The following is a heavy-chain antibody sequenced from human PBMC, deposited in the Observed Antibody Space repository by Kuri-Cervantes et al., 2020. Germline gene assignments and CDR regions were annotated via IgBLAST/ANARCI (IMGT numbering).Heavy chain of an antibody. J-gene: IGHJ6*02. CDR1: GITFSSYA. D-gene: IGHD2-2*01. CDR2: MSGSGSSA. CDR3: ARYCISISCLPSHFYGMDV. V-gene: IGHV3-23*01. Sequence: GASQKISCAASGITFSSYAMSWGRQAPGKGLEWVSVMSGSGSSANNEDSVKGRFTISRDTSSNTLSLQMDSLGAEDTATYYCARYCISISCLPSHFYGMDVWGQGTTVPSP.